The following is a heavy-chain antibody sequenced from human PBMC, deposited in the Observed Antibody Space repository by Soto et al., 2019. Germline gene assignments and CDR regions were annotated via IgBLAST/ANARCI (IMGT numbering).Heavy chain of an antibody. V-gene: IGHV1-8*01. Sequence: ASVKVSCKASGYTFTSYDINWVRQATGQGLEWMGWMNPNSGNTGYAQKFQGRVTMTRNTSISTAYMELSSLRSEDTAVYYCARGPDLLWFGELWGYQLDYWGQGTLVTVSS. CDR3: ARGPDLLWFGELWGYQLDY. CDR2: MNPNSGNT. J-gene: IGHJ4*02. CDR1: GYTFTSYD. D-gene: IGHD3-10*01.